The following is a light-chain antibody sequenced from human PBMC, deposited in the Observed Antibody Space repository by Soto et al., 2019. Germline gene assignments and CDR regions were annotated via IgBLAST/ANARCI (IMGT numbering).Light chain of an antibody. J-gene: IGKJ4*01. CDR2: DAS. CDR3: QQRSSWPPT. V-gene: IGKV3-11*01. CDR1: QSVSSY. Sequence: DIVLTQSPATLSLSPGERATLSCRASQSVSSYLGWYQQRPGQAPRLLIYDASNRATGIPARFSGSGSGTDFTLTISSLEPEDFAVYYCQQRSSWPPTFGGGTKMEIK.